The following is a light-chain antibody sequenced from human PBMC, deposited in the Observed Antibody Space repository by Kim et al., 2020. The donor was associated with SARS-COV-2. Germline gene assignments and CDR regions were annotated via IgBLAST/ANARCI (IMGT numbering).Light chain of an antibody. V-gene: IGKV1-39*01. J-gene: IGKJ4*01. CDR2: AAS. CDR1: KNINSY. Sequence: SVGDRVTITCRTSKNINSYLNWCQQKPGKAPKLLIYAASTLQSGVPSRFSGSGSGTDFTLTINSLRTEDFATYYCQQSHTAPLLTFGGGTKVDIK. CDR3: QQSHTAPLLT.